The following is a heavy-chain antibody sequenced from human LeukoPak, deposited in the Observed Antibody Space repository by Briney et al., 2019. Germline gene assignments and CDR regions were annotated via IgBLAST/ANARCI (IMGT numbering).Heavy chain of an antibody. Sequence: GGSLRLSCAASGFTFSSYGMSWVRQAPGKGLEWVSGISGSGGRTDYADSVKGRFIISRDNAKNTLFLQMNSLRAEDTAVYYCAKGSREWQLLDAFDIWGQGTMVTVSS. J-gene: IGHJ3*02. CDR3: AKGSREWQLLDAFDI. D-gene: IGHD2-15*01. CDR1: GFTFSSYG. CDR2: ISGSGGRT. V-gene: IGHV3-23*01.